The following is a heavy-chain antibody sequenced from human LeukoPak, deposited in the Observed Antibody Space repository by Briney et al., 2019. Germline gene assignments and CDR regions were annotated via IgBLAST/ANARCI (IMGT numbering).Heavy chain of an antibody. V-gene: IGHV1-8*03. Sequence: ASVKVSCKASGYTLTSYDINWVRQATGQGLEWMGWMNPNSGNTGYAQKFQGRVTITRNTSISTAYMELSSLRSEDTAVYYCARGQRWLNNYYYYYMDVWGKGTTVTVSS. CDR1: GYTLTSYD. CDR3: ARGQRWLNNYYYYYMDV. D-gene: IGHD5-24*01. CDR2: MNPNSGNT. J-gene: IGHJ6*03.